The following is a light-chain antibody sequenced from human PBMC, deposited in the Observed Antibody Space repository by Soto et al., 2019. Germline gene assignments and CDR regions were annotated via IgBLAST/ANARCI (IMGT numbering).Light chain of an antibody. V-gene: IGKV3-20*01. CDR1: HSVSSSY. J-gene: IGKJ5*01. CDR2: GAS. CDR3: QQYGGSPPIT. Sequence: EIVLTQSPGTLSLSPGERATLSCRASHSVSSSYLAWYQQKPGQAPRLLIYGASSRATGIPDRFRGSGSGTDFTLSISRLEPEDLAVYYCQQYGGSPPITFGQGTRLEIK.